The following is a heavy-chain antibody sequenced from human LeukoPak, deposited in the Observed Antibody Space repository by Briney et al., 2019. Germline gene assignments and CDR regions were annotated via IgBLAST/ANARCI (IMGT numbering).Heavy chain of an antibody. CDR1: GFTFSDYY. D-gene: IGHD2-2*01. J-gene: IGHJ1*01. CDR2: ISSSSSTI. Sequence: GGSLRLSCAASGFTFSDYYMSWIRQAPGKGLEWVSYISSSSSTIYYADSVKGRFTISRDNAKNSLYLQMNSLRDEDTAVYYCAREYCSSTSCYESEYFQHWGQGTLVTVSS. V-gene: IGHV3-11*04. CDR3: AREYCSSTSCYESEYFQH.